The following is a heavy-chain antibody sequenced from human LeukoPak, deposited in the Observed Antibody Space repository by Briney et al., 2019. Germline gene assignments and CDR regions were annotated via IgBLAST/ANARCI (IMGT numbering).Heavy chain of an antibody. CDR1: GFTFDDYG. D-gene: IGHD3-3*01. Sequence: GGSVTLSCAASGFTFDDYGMHWVRQAPGKGLEWVSVISWNSGSIDYADSVKGRFTISRDNAKNSLYLQMNSLRPEDTALYYCAKVEGFWSGYYFYWGQGTLVTVSS. CDR3: AKVEGFWSGYYFY. V-gene: IGHV3-9*01. CDR2: ISWNSGSI. J-gene: IGHJ4*02.